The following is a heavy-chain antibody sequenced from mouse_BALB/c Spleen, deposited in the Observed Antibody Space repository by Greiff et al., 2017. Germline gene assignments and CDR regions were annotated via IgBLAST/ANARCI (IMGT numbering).Heavy chain of an antibody. CDR2: IWGGGST. CDR3: ATYYYGSTHYYAMDY. Sequence: VKLMESGPGLVAPSQSLSITCTVSGFSLSRYSVHWVRQPPGKGLEWLGMIWGGGSTDYNSALKSRLSISKDNSKSQVFLKMNSLQTDDTAMYYCATYYYGSTHYYAMDYWGQGTSVTVSS. CDR1: GFSLSRYS. J-gene: IGHJ4*01. V-gene: IGHV2-6-4*01. D-gene: IGHD1-1*01.